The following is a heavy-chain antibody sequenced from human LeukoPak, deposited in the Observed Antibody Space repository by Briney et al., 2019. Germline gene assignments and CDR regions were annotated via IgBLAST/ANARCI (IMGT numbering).Heavy chain of an antibody. D-gene: IGHD3-3*01. V-gene: IGHV3-21*04. CDR1: GFTFSTYS. CDR2: IDRSSYI. CDR3: ARVRFLGPFDY. J-gene: IGHJ4*02. Sequence: GGSLRLSCAASGFTFSTYSMNWVRQAPGKGLEWVSSIDRSSYIYYADSVKGRFTISRDNAKNSLYLQMNSLRAEDTALYYCARVRFLGPFDYWGQGTLVTVSS.